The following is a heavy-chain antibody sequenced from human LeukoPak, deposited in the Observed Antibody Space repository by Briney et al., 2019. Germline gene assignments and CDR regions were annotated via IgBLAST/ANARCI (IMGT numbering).Heavy chain of an antibody. CDR2: IIPILGIA. D-gene: IGHD1-1*01. CDR1: GGTFSSYA. V-gene: IGHV1-69*04. J-gene: IGHJ3*02. CDR3: AVNMNWNLAFDI. Sequence: SVKVSCKASGGTFSSYAISWVRQAPGQGLEWMGRIIPILGIANYAQKFQGRVTITADKSTSTAYMELSSLRSEDTAVYYCAVNMNWNLAFDIWGQGTMVTVSS.